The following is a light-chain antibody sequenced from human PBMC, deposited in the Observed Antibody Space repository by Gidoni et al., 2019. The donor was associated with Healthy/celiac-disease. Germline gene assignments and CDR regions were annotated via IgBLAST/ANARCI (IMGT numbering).Light chain of an antibody. V-gene: IGKV3-20*01. CDR3: QQYGSSAFT. J-gene: IGKJ3*01. CDR2: GAS. CDR1: QSVSSSY. Sequence: ELVLTPSPGTLSLSPGERATLSCRASQSVSSSYLSWYQQKPGQAPRLLIYGASSRATGIPDRFSGSGSGTDFTLTISRLEPEDVAVYYCQQYGSSAFTFGPGTKVDIK.